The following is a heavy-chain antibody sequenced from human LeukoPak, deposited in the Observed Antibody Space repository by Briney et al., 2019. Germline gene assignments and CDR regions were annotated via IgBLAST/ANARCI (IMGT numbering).Heavy chain of an antibody. CDR1: GGSIYSSY. CDR2: VYYTGST. V-gene: IGHV4-59*01. D-gene: IGHD6-13*01. Sequence: SETLSLTCKVSGGSIYSSYLTWIRQPPGKGLEWIGYVYYTGSTSYNPSLKSRVLISLDTSKDQFSLILASVTAADTAVYYCAREEGSSWSAFDYWGQGNLVTVSS. CDR3: AREEGSSWSAFDY. J-gene: IGHJ4*02.